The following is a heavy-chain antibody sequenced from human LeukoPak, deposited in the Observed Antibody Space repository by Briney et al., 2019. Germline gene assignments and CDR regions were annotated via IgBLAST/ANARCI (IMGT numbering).Heavy chain of an antibody. D-gene: IGHD5-24*01. CDR3: ARVGWDGYNYDY. CDR1: GYTFTSYD. J-gene: IGHJ4*02. Sequence: ASVKVSCKASGYTFTSYDINWVRQATGQGLEWMGWMNPNSGNTGYAQKFQGRVTMTRNTSISTAYMELSSLRSEDTAVYYCARVGWDGYNYDYWGQGTLVTVSS. CDR2: MNPNSGNT. V-gene: IGHV1-8*01.